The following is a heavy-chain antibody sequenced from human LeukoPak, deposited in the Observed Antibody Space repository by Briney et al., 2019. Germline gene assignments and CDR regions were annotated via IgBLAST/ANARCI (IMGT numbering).Heavy chain of an antibody. V-gene: IGHV3-23*01. Sequence: PGRSLRLSCAASGFTFSSYAMSWVRQAPGKGLEWVSAISGSGGSTYYADSVKGRFTISRDNSKNTLYLQMNSLRAEDTAVYYCAKMGMSITMIVGLDYWGQGTLVTVSS. CDR2: ISGSGGST. CDR1: GFTFSSYA. CDR3: AKMGMSITMIVGLDY. J-gene: IGHJ4*02. D-gene: IGHD3-22*01.